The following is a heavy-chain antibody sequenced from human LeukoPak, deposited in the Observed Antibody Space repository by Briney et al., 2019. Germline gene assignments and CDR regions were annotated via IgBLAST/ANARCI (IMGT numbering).Heavy chain of an antibody. J-gene: IGHJ4*02. V-gene: IGHV3-23*01. CDR2: ISGSGGST. CDR3: AKGLSYYYDSSGKAFDY. CDR1: GFTFSSYA. Sequence: PGGSLRLSCAASGFTFSSYAMSWVRQAPGKGLEWVSAISGSGGSTYYADSVKGRLTISRDNSKNTLYLQMNSLRAEDTAVYYCAKGLSYYYDSSGKAFDYWGQGTLVTVSS. D-gene: IGHD3-22*01.